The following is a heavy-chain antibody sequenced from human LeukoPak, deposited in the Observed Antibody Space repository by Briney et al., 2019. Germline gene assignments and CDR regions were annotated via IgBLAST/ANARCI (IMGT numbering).Heavy chain of an antibody. Sequence: SETLSLTCTVSGGSISSSSYYWGWIRQPPGKGLEWIGSIYYSGSTYYNPSLKSRVTISVDTSKNRFSLKLSSVTAADTAVYYCAKALLWRGDYFDYWGQGTLVTVSS. CDR3: AKALLWRGDYFDY. J-gene: IGHJ4*02. CDR1: GGSISSSSYY. CDR2: IYYSGST. D-gene: IGHD2-21*01. V-gene: IGHV4-39*07.